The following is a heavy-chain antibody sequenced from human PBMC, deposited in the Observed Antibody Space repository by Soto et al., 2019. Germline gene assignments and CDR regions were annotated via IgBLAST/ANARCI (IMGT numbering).Heavy chain of an antibody. CDR3: TKGAAYGYFDPPSGYSTPDH. CDR2: ITTSDDIT. D-gene: IGHD3-3*01. J-gene: IGHJ5*02. V-gene: IGHV3-23*01. Sequence: EVQLFESGGGLVQPGESLRLSCAASGFTFKDFAMSWVRQAPGKGLEWVSAITTSDDITYSADSVSGRFTISRDNSSNTPFLQMSSLRCDDTATYYCTKGAAYGYFDPPSGYSTPDHWGQGTLVTVSS. CDR1: GFTFKDFA.